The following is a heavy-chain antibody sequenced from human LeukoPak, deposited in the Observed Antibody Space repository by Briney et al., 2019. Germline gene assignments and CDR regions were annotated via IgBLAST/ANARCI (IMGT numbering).Heavy chain of an antibody. V-gene: IGHV3-21*01. D-gene: IGHD1-14*01. J-gene: IGHJ5*01. Sequence: PGGSLRLSCGASGFTFSNYNMNWVRQAPGEGLEWVSSINSRSTYIFYADSVMGRFTISRDNAKNSLFLQMNSLRAEDTAVYYCARDETNGFDSWGQGTLVTVPS. CDR2: INSRSTYI. CDR3: ARDETNGFDS. CDR1: GFTFSNYN.